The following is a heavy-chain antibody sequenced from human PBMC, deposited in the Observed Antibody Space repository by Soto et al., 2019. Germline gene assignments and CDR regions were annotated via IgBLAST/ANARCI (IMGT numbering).Heavy chain of an antibody. D-gene: IGHD3-22*01. CDR3: ARGGGWGEYYFDSSGYRHGDV. CDR2: IYPDDSDT. V-gene: IGHV5-51*01. Sequence: GESLKISCKGSGYNFKTYWIGWVRQTPGKGLEWMGIIYPDDSDTKYSPSFQGQVSISADKSASSAYLQWSSLKASDTAVYFCARGGGWGEYYFDSSGYRHGDVWGQGATVTVSS. J-gene: IGHJ6*02. CDR1: GYNFKTYW.